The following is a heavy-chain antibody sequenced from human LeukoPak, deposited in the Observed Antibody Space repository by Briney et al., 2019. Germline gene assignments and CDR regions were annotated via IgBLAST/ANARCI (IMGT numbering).Heavy chain of an antibody. V-gene: IGHV3-23*01. CDR2: ITGSGLET. Sequence: AGGSLRLSCAASGFTFSSYTMNWVRQAPGKGLEWVSSITGSGLETHYADSVKGRFTISRDNFKNTLHLQMNSLRAADTAVYYCAKDGVDWGSYFDYWGQGTLVTVSS. CDR3: AKDGVDWGSYFDY. D-gene: IGHD7-27*01. CDR1: GFTFSSYT. J-gene: IGHJ4*02.